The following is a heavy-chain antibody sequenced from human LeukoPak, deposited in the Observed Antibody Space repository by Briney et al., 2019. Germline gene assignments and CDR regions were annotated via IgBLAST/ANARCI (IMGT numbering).Heavy chain of an antibody. CDR2: IKQDGSET. V-gene: IGHV3-7*01. CDR1: EFTYITYW. Sequence: GGSLRLSCAASEFTYITYWMNWVRQAPGKGLEWVANIKQDGSETYYVDSVKGRFTISRDNSKNTLYLQMNSLRAEDTAVYYCARDPQGLYSSGWVDYWGQGTLVTVSS. D-gene: IGHD6-19*01. J-gene: IGHJ4*02. CDR3: ARDPQGLYSSGWVDY.